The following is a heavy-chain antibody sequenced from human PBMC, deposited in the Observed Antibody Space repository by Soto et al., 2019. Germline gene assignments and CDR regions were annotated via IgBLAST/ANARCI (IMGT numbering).Heavy chain of an antibody. CDR3: ALALSGSYYEARAPFDY. D-gene: IGHD1-26*01. J-gene: IGHJ4*02. CDR2: IYWNDDK. Sequence: SGPTLVNPTQTLTLTRAFSGFSLSTGGVSMGWIRQPPGKALEWLALIYWNDDKRYSPSLKSSLTITKDTSKNQVVLTMTNMDPVDTATYYCALALSGSYYEARAPFDYWGQGTLVTVSS. V-gene: IGHV2-5*01. CDR1: GFSLSTGGVS.